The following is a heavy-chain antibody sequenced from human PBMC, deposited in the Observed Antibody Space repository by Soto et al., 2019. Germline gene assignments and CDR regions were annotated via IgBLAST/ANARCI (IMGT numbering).Heavy chain of an antibody. CDR3: ARGGHVVVVTAALDY. V-gene: IGHV1-46*01. J-gene: IGHJ4*02. CDR2: VNPSGGHT. D-gene: IGHD2-21*02. Sequence: QVQLMQSGAEVKKPGASVKVSCKASGDTFTDYYIHWVRQAPGQGLEWMGTVNPSGGHTTYAQHFLGRVTTTXXXSXXTLYMELTSLTSDDTAIYYCARGGHVVVVTAALDYWGPGTLVTVSS. CDR1: GDTFTDYY.